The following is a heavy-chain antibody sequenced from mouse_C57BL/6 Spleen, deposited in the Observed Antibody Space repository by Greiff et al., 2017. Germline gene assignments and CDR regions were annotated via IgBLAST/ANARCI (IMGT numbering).Heavy chain of an antibody. J-gene: IGHJ1*03. CDR1: GFTFSSYA. CDR3: ARRNGYYWYFDV. D-gene: IGHD2-2*01. CDR2: INSDGGST. V-gene: IGHV5-6-2*01. Sequence: DVMLVESGGGLVKPGGSLKLSCAASGFTFSSYAMSWVRQTPEKRLEWVAAINSDGGSTYYPDTMERRFIISRDNTKKTLYLQMSSLRSEDTALYYCARRNGYYWYFDVWGTGTTVTVSS.